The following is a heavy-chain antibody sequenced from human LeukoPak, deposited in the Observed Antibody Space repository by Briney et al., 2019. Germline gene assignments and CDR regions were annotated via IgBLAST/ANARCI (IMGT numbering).Heavy chain of an antibody. Sequence: GGSLRLSCAASGFTFSSYSMNWVRQAPGKGLEWVSYISSSSSTIYYADSVKGRFTISRDNAKNSLYLQMNSLRDEDTAVYYCARDYIGYCSSTSCYRPYYFDYWGQGTLVTVSS. V-gene: IGHV3-48*02. J-gene: IGHJ4*02. D-gene: IGHD2-2*03. CDR3: ARDYIGYCSSTSCYRPYYFDY. CDR1: GFTFSSYS. CDR2: ISSSSSTI.